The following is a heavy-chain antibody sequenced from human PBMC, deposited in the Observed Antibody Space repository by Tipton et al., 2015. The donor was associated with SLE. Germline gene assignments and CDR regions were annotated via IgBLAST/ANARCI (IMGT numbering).Heavy chain of an antibody. CDR2: NSHSGGT. CDR1: GFTFSTYA. J-gene: IGHJ5*02. CDR3: ARGRYYDSLNWFDP. Sequence: LRLSCVASGFTFSTYAIHWVRQAPGKGLEWIAENSHSGGTNYNPALKSRVTMSVDTSKNQFSRKLSSVTAADTAVYYCARGRYYDSLNWFDPWGQGTLVTVSS. V-gene: IGHV4-34*01. D-gene: IGHD3-22*01.